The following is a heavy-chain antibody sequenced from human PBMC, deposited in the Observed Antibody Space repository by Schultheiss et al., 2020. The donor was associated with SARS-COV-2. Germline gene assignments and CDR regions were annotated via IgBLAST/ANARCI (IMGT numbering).Heavy chain of an antibody. CDR3: ARGGLADRLSS. CDR1: GGSISSGGYY. CDR2: IYYSGTT. J-gene: IGHJ4*02. D-gene: IGHD6-6*01. Sequence: SQTLSLTCTVSGGSISSGGYYWSWIRQHPGKGLEWIGYIYYSGTTYYNPSLKSRVTISADTSKNQFSLKLNSVSAADTAVYYCARGGLADRLSSWGQGTRVTVSS. V-gene: IGHV4-31*03.